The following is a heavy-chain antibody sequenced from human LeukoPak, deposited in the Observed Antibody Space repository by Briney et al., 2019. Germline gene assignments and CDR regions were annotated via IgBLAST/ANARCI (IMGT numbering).Heavy chain of an antibody. V-gene: IGHV3-74*01. CDR3: ARVGCSSTSCTIPDY. Sequence: GGSLRLSCAASGFTFSSYWMHWVRQPPGKGLVWVSRINSDGSDTTYADSVKGRFTISRDNAKNTLYLQMNSLRAEDTAVYYCARVGCSSTSCTIPDYWGQGTLVTVSS. D-gene: IGHD2-2*01. CDR1: GFTFSSYW. J-gene: IGHJ4*02. CDR2: INSDGSDT.